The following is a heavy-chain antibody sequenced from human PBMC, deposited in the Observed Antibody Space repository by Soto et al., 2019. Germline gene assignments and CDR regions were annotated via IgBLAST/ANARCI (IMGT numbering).Heavy chain of an antibody. CDR2: ISWDSGTI. CDR3: VQGRYNTTATPLDH. CDR1: GFTFDNCG. Sequence: GGSLRLSCAASGFTFDNCGMHWVRQAPGKGLEWVSGISWDSGTIGYADSVKGRFIISRDDAKNSLYLQMNSLRGEHKALYQCVQGRYNTTATPLDHWGQGTLVTV. V-gene: IGHV3-9*01. J-gene: IGHJ5*02. D-gene: IGHD1-1*01.